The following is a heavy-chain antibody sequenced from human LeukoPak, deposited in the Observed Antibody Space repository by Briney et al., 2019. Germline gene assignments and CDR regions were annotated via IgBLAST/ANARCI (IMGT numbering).Heavy chain of an antibody. CDR2: INHSGST. Sequence: SETLSLTCAVYGGSFSGYYWSWIRQPPGKGLEWIGEINHSGSTNYNPSLKSRVTISVDTSKNQFSLKLSSVTAADTAVYYCARGPRCYYDRPFQHWGQGTLVTVSS. D-gene: IGHD3-22*01. V-gene: IGHV4-34*01. CDR3: ARGPRCYYDRPFQH. CDR1: GGSFSGYY. J-gene: IGHJ1*01.